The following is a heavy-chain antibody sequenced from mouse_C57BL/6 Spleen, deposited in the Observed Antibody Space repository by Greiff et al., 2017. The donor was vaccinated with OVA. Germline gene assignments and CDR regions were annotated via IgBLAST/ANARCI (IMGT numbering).Heavy chain of an antibody. Sequence: QVQLQQSGAELARPGASVKLSCKASGYTFTSYGISWVKQRTGQGLEWIGEIYPRSGNTYYNEKFKGKATLTADKSSSTAYMELRSLTSEDSAVYVCARVGAYYSNYAYYFDYWGQGTTLTVSS. CDR3: ARVGAYYSNYAYYFDY. J-gene: IGHJ2*01. CDR2: IYPRSGNT. CDR1: GYTFTSYG. V-gene: IGHV1-81*01. D-gene: IGHD2-5*01.